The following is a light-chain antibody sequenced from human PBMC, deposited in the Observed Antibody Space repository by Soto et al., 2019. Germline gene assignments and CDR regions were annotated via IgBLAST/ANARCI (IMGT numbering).Light chain of an antibody. CDR3: SSYTSSSTYV. J-gene: IGLJ1*01. CDR2: EVS. CDR1: ISDVGGYNY. Sequence: QSLLSPPSSVSGSPGQSITISCTGTISDVGGYNYVSWYQQHPGKAPKLMIYEVSNRPSGVSNRFSGYKSGNTASLTISGLQAEAEADYYCSSYTSSSTYVFGTGTKVTV. V-gene: IGLV2-14*01.